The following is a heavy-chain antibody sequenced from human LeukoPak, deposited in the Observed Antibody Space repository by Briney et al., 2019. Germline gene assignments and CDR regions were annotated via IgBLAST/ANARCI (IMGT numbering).Heavy chain of an antibody. D-gene: IGHD2/OR15-2a*01. CDR2: ISSSSSYI. CDR3: ASRRIYNWFDP. J-gene: IGHJ5*02. Sequence: PGGSLRLSCAASGFTFSHAWMNWVRQAPGKGLEWVSSISSSSSYIYYADSVKGRFTISRDNAKNSLYLQMNSLRAEDTAVYYCASRRIYNWFDPWGQGTLVTVSS. V-gene: IGHV3-21*01. CDR1: GFTFSHAW.